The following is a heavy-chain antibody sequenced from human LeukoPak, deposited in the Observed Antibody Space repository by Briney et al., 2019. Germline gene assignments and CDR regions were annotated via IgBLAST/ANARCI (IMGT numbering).Heavy chain of an antibody. J-gene: IGHJ4*02. Sequence: ASVKVSCKASGYTFTGYYMHWVRQAPGQGLEWMGWINPNSGGTNYAQKFQGRVTMTRDTSTSTVYMELSSLRSEDTAVYYCAREGRNFDYWGQGTLVTVSS. D-gene: IGHD6-6*01. V-gene: IGHV1-2*02. CDR2: INPNSGGT. CDR1: GYTFTGYY. CDR3: AREGRNFDY.